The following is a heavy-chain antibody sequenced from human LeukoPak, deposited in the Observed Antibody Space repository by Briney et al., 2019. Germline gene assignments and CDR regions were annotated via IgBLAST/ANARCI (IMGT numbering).Heavy chain of an antibody. J-gene: IGHJ5*02. CDR2: IIPLFCIA. Sequence: SVKISCKASVGTLSSDVICCVRHAPGQGLEWMGRIIPLFCIANNAHKIQGRDTITADTSTSTASMDPSNLRSEDPAVYYSASDFEDGDYVGPRWFDPWGPGTLVTVSS. D-gene: IGHD4-17*01. CDR1: VGTLSSDV. CDR3: ASDFEDGDYVGPRWFDP. V-gene: IGHV1-69*04.